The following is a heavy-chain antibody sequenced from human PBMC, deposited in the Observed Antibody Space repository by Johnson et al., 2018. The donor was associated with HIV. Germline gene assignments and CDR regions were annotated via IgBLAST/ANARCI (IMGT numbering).Heavy chain of an antibody. J-gene: IGHJ3*02. CDR3: ARDAPNFFHSSGVRDDAFDI. CDR2: IDSVGDT. Sequence: VQLVESGGGLVQPGGSLRLSCAASGFTFSSYDMHWVRPATGNGLEWVSEIDSVGDTYYPPSVKGRLTTSRENANNSLYLQMNSLRAEDTAVYYCARDAPNFFHSSGVRDDAFDIWGPGTMVTVSS. CDR1: GFTFSSYD. D-gene: IGHD3-22*01. V-gene: IGHV3-13*01.